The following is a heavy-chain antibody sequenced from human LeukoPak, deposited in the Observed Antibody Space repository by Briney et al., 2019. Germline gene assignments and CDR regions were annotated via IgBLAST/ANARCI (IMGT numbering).Heavy chain of an antibody. J-gene: IGHJ4*02. CDR3: ARDVVAAVGSFDC. Sequence: KTSETLSLTCTVSGGSISSDSYYWSWIRQSAGKGLEWIGRIYTSGSTNYSPSLKSRVTMSVDTSKNQFSLKLSSVTAADTAVYYCARDVVAAVGSFDCWGQGTQVTVSS. CDR1: GGSISSDSYY. D-gene: IGHD2-2*01. V-gene: IGHV4-61*02. CDR2: IYTSGST.